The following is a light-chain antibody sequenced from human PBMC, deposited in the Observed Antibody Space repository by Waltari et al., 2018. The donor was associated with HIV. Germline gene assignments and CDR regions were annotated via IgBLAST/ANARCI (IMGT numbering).Light chain of an antibody. CDR1: QDISNY. V-gene: IGKV1-33*01. J-gene: IGKJ4*01. Sequence: DIQMTQSPSSLSASVGDRVTITCQASQDISNYLNWYHQEPGKAPKFLIYDASNLDIGVPSRFSGSGSGTKFTFTISSLQPEDIGTYYCQQYHNRPPTFGGGTKVEIK. CDR2: DAS. CDR3: QQYHNRPPT.